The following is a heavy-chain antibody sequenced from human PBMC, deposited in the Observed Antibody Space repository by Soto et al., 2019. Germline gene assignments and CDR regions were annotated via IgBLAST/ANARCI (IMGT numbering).Heavy chain of an antibody. J-gene: IGHJ5*02. CDR2: IYYSGST. D-gene: IGHD2-2*01. CDR3: ARGVPAAWVGNWFDP. CDR1: GGSISSGDYY. Sequence: QVQLQESGPGLVKPSQTLSLTCTVSGGSISSGDYYWRWIRQPPGEGLEWIGYIYYSGSTYYNPSLNSRVTISVDTYKNKVCLKLSSVTAADTAVYYCARGVPAAWVGNWFDPWGQGTLVTVSS. V-gene: IGHV4-30-4*01.